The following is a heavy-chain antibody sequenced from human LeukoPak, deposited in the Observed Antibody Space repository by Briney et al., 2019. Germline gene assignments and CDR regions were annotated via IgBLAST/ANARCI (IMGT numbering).Heavy chain of an antibody. D-gene: IGHD3-22*01. Sequence: PGGSLRLSCAASGFTFSSYAMSWVRQAPGKGLEWVSAISGSGGSTYYADSVKGRFTISRDNSKNTLYLQMNSLRAEDTAVYYCAKFVDSSGYYRYFFDYRGQGTLVTVSS. CDR2: ISGSGGST. J-gene: IGHJ4*02. V-gene: IGHV3-23*01. CDR3: AKFVDSSGYYRYFFDY. CDR1: GFTFSSYA.